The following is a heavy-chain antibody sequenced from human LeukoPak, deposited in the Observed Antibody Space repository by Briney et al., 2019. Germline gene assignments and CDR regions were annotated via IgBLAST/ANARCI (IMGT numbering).Heavy chain of an antibody. D-gene: IGHD3-10*02. Sequence: PSETLSLTCAVYGGSFSGYYWSWIRQPPGKGLEWIGTVSYSGGTYYNPSLNSRVTISLDTSQTHISLKLISVTAADTGVYYCARITRMLGTIWGQGTTVTVSS. CDR2: VSYSGGT. J-gene: IGHJ3*02. CDR3: ARITRMLGTI. CDR1: GGSFSGYY. V-gene: IGHV4-34*01.